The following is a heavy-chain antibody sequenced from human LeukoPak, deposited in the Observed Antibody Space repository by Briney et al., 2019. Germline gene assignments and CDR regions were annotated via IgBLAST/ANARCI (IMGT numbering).Heavy chain of an antibody. D-gene: IGHD3-10*01. Sequence: GGSLRLSCAASGFTFSSYSMNWVRQAPGKGLEWVSYISSSSSTIYYADSVKGRFTTSRDNAKNSLYLQMNSLRAEDTAVYYCAKVLLWFGELGDYWGQGTLVTVSS. CDR3: AKVLLWFGELGDY. CDR1: GFTFSSYS. CDR2: ISSSSSTI. V-gene: IGHV3-48*01. J-gene: IGHJ4*02.